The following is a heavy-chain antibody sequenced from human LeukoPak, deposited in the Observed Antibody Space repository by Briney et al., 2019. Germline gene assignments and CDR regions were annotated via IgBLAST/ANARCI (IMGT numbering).Heavy chain of an antibody. D-gene: IGHD3-10*01. CDR3: ARVMASYYYGSGSDIAFDI. V-gene: IGHV1-24*01. J-gene: IGHJ3*02. CDR1: GYTLTELS. CDR2: FDPEDGET. Sequence: ASVKVSCKVSGYTLTELSMHWVRQAPGKGLEWMGGFDPEDGETIYAQKFQGRVTMTRDTSTSTVYMELSSLRSEDTAVYYCARVMASYYYGSGSDIAFDIWGQGTMVTVSS.